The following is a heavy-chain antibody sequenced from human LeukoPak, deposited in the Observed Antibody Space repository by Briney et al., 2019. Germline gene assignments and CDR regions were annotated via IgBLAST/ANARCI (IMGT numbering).Heavy chain of an antibody. J-gene: IGHJ4*02. CDR1: GFTFSSYS. CDR2: ISSSSSYI. V-gene: IGHV3-21*01. CDR3: ARDKMNGWVAAQSN. Sequence: GGSLRLSCAASGFTFSSYSMNWVRQAPGKWLEWVSSISSSSSYIYYADSVKGRFTISRDNAKNSLYLQMNSLRAEDTAVYYCARDKMNGWVAAQSNWGQGTLVTVSS. D-gene: IGHD2-15*01.